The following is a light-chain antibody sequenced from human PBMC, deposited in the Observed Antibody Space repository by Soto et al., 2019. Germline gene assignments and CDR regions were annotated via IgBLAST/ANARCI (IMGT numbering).Light chain of an antibody. CDR2: GAS. CDR1: QSVSSN. J-gene: IGKJ1*01. Sequence: EIVMTQSPATLSVSPGERATLSCRASQSVSSNLAWYQQKPGQARRLLIYGASSRATGIPDRFSGSGSGTDFTLTISRLEPEDFAVYYCQQYGSSPAFGQGTKVDIK. V-gene: IGKV3-20*01. CDR3: QQYGSSPA.